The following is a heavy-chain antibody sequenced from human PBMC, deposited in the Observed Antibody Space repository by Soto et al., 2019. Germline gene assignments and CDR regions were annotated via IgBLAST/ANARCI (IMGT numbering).Heavy chain of an antibody. CDR1: GFTFSSYG. J-gene: IGHJ5*02. Sequence: GGSLRLSCAASGFTFSSYGMHWVRQAPGKGLEWVAVISYDGSNKYYADSVKGRFTISRDNSKNTLYLQMNSLRAEDTAVYYCAKAMVKGLNNWFDPWGHGTLVTVSS. CDR3: AKAMVKGLNNWFDP. V-gene: IGHV3-30*18. D-gene: IGHD2-15*01. CDR2: ISYDGSNK.